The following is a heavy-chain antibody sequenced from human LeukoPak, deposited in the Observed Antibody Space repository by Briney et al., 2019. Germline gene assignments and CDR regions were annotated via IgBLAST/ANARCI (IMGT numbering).Heavy chain of an antibody. Sequence: GGSLRLSCAASGFTFSSYAMSWVRQAPGKGLEWVSAISGSGGSTYYADSVKGRFTISRDNSKNTLYLQMNSLRAEDTAVYYCAKVNIVVVPAAIYGSDYWGQGTLVTVSS. D-gene: IGHD2-2*01. J-gene: IGHJ4*02. CDR2: ISGSGGST. CDR3: AKVNIVVVPAAIYGSDY. V-gene: IGHV3-23*01. CDR1: GFTFSSYA.